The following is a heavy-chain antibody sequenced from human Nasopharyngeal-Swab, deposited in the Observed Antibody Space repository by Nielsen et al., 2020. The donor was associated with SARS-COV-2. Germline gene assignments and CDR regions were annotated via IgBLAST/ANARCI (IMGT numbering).Heavy chain of an antibody. CDR1: RFSISIFY. D-gene: IGHD3/OR15-3a*01. Sequence: SETLSLSSTVSRFSISIFYWSWIRQPPGKGLEWVGLIYYSGSTYYSPSLKSRVTISIDTSKNQFSLNLSSVTAADTAMYYCAGEAGTGDFDLWGRGTLVTVSS. J-gene: IGHJ2*01. CDR2: IYYSGST. V-gene: IGHV4-59*13. CDR3: AGEAGTGDFDL.